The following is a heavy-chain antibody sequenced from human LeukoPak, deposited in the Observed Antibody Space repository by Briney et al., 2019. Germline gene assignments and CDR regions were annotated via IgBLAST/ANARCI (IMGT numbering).Heavy chain of an antibody. CDR3: STDLLAGGLKTFDP. J-gene: IGHJ5*02. CDR2: FDPEVGET. V-gene: IGHV1-24*01. CDR1: GNTLSEFS. Sequence: ASVKVSCKVTGNTLSEFSMHWVRQSPGKGLEWMGGFDPEVGETVYAQKFQGRVTMTEDTSTETAYMELSSLRSEDTAVYYCSTDLLAGGLKTFDPWGQGTLVTVSS.